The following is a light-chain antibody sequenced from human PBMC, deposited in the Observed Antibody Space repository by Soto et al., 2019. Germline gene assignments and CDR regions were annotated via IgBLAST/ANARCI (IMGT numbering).Light chain of an antibody. J-gene: IGKJ4*01. V-gene: IGKV1-39*01. CDR3: QQSYGTPLT. CDR2: AAS. Sequence: DMEMTQSPSSLSASVGDRVTITCRASQSNSNYLNWYQQKPGKVPKLLIYAASSLQSGVSTRFSGSGSGTDFTLTINSLQPEDFATYYCQQSYGTPLTFGGGTKIEIK. CDR1: QSNSNY.